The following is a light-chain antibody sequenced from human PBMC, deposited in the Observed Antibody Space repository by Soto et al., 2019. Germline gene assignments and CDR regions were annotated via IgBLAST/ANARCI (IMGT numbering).Light chain of an antibody. V-gene: IGKV3-15*01. CDR3: QNYNYWPPAT. CDR2: GAS. CDR1: QNIRSN. Sequence: EIVMTQSPATLSVSPGERGTLSCRASQNIRSNVAWYQQRPGQAPRLLIFGASVRATGVPDRFSGSGSGTDFTLTMNSLQSEDSAVYYCQNYNYWPPATFGGGTKVDIK. J-gene: IGKJ4*01.